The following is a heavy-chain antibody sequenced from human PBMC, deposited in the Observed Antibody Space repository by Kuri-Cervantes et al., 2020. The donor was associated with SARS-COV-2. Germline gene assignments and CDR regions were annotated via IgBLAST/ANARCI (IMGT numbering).Heavy chain of an antibody. V-gene: IGHV1-2*02. CDR2: INPNSGGT. J-gene: IGHJ3*02. D-gene: IGHD4-17*01. CDR3: ARDGRYGETGGSKAAFDI. Sequence: ASVKVSCKASGYTFTGYYMHWVRQAPGQGLEWMGWINPNSGGTNYAQKFQGRVTMTRDTSICTAYMELSRLRSDDTAVYYCARDGRYGETGGSKAAFDIWGQGTMVTVSS. CDR1: GYTFTGYY.